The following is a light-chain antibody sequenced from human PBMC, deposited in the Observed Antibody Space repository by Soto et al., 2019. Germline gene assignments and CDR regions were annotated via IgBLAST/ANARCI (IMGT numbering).Light chain of an antibody. Sequence: TVLTQSPGTLSLSPGERATLSCTASQSVSGNYLAWFQQKPGQAPRLLIYGASSRATGIPDRFSGSGSGTDFTLTIGRLEPEDFAVYYCQLYSSSPLTFGGGTKVEIK. V-gene: IGKV3-20*01. J-gene: IGKJ4*01. CDR2: GAS. CDR3: QLYSSSPLT. CDR1: QSVSGNY.